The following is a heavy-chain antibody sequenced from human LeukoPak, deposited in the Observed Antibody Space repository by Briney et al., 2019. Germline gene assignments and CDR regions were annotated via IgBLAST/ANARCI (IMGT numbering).Heavy chain of an antibody. D-gene: IGHD5-12*01. Sequence: GGSLRLSCAASGFTFDDYAMHWVRQAPGKGLEWVSRISWNSGSIAYADSVKGRFTISRDNAKNSLYLQMNSLRAEDTALYYCAKGSSGYDSTFDYWGQGTLVTVSS. CDR3: AKGSSGYDSTFDY. V-gene: IGHV3-9*01. CDR1: GFTFDDYA. J-gene: IGHJ4*02. CDR2: ISWNSGSI.